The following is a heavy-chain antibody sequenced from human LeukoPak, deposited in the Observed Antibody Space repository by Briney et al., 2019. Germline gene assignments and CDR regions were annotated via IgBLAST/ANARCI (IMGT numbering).Heavy chain of an antibody. CDR3: ARDPSYYDSSGYGIHFDY. Sequence: PSETLSLTCTVSGGSISSSSYYWGWIRQPPGKGLEWIGSIYYSGSTYYNPSLKSRVTISVDTSKNQFSLKLSSVTAADTAVYYCARDPSYYDSSGYGIHFDYWGQGTLVTVSS. J-gene: IGHJ4*02. CDR1: GGSISSSSYY. CDR2: IYYSGST. D-gene: IGHD3-22*01. V-gene: IGHV4-39*07.